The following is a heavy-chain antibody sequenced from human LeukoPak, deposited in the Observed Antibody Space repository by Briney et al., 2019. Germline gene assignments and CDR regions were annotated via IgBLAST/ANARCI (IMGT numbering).Heavy chain of an antibody. CDR1: GYSISSGYY. Sequence: SETLSLTCTVSGYSISSGYYWGWIRQPPGKGLEWIGSIYHSGNTYYNPSLKSRVTVSLDMSKNQFSLKLNSVTAADTALYYCARAYSSSWYWNWFDPWGQGTLVTVSS. J-gene: IGHJ5*02. D-gene: IGHD6-13*01. CDR3: ARAYSSSWYWNWFDP. V-gene: IGHV4-38-2*02. CDR2: IYHSGNT.